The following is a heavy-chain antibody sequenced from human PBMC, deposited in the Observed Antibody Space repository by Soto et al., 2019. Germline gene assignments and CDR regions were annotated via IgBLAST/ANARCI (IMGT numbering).Heavy chain of an antibody. J-gene: IGHJ4*02. Sequence: EVQLVESGGGLVQPGGSLRLSCAASGFTFSSYAIHWVRQAPGKGLEYVSAISSNGGSTYYANFVKGRFTISRDTSKNTRYLQMGSLRAENMTVYYCAGEITMVRGGGAFDYWGQGTLVTVSS. CDR2: ISSNGGST. V-gene: IGHV3-64*01. D-gene: IGHD3-10*01. CDR1: GFTFSSYA. CDR3: AGEITMVRGGGAFDY.